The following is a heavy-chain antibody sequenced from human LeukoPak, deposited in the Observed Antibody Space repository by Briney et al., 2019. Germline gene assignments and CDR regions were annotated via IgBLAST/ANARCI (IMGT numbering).Heavy chain of an antibody. CDR2: IHHSGVT. D-gene: IGHD3-22*01. CDR1: GYSISSGYY. J-gene: IGHJ4*02. Sequence: SETLSLTCTVSGYSISSGYYWSWIRQPPGKGLEWIATIHHSGVTYYNPSLKSRVTMSIDTSKNQFSLKLGSVTAASTAVYYCARYTANTAGYSFDFWGQGALVTVSS. V-gene: IGHV4-38-2*02. CDR3: ARYTANTAGYSFDF.